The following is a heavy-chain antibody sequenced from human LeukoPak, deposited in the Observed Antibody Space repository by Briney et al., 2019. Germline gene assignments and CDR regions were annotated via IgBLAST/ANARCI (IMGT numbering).Heavy chain of an antibody. V-gene: IGHV4-30-2*01. J-gene: IGHJ4*02. CDR1: GGSISSGGYS. CDR3: ARSSNYYDSSGYDY. Sequence: SQTLSLTCAVSGGSISSGGYSWSWIRQPPGKGLEWIGYIYHSGSTYYNPSLKSRVTISVDRSKNQFSLKLSSVTAADTAVYYCARSSNYYDSSGYDYWGQGTLVTVSS. D-gene: IGHD3-22*01. CDR2: IYHSGST.